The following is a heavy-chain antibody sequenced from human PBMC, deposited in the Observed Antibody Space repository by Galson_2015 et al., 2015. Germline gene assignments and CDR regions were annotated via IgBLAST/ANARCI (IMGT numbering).Heavy chain of an antibody. CDR3: AKDSGDYYDSIGYSHYYYYGMDV. J-gene: IGHJ6*02. D-gene: IGHD3-22*01. CDR1: GFTFSSYG. Sequence: SLRLSCAASGFTFSSYGMHWVRQAPGKGLEWVAVISYDGSNKYYADSVKGRFTISRHNSKNTLYLQMNSLRAEDTAVYYCAKDSGDYYDSIGYSHYYYYGMDVWGQGTTVTVSS. V-gene: IGHV3-30*18. CDR2: ISYDGSNK.